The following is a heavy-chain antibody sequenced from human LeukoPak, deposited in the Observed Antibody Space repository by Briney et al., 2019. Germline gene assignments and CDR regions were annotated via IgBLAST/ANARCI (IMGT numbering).Heavy chain of an antibody. D-gene: IGHD3-10*02. Sequence: PGGSLRLSCAASEFTFSDYYMSWIRQAPGKGLEWVSYISSSGSTMYYADSLRGRFTISRDNAKNSLYLQMNSLRAEDTAVYYCAELGITMIGGVWGKGTTVTISS. CDR1: EFTFSDYY. CDR3: AELGITMIGGV. J-gene: IGHJ6*04. CDR2: ISSSGSTM. V-gene: IGHV3-11*04.